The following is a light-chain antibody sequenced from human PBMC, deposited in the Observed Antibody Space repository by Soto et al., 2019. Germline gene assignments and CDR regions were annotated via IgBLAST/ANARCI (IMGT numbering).Light chain of an antibody. CDR3: AARDDRLNGHV. Sequence: QSVVTRPPSLSATPGQRVTISCSGGGSNVGSNGVEWFQQLPGAAPQLLIYSDTERPSGVPDRFSGSRAGTSASLAISGLQSEDEADYYCAARDDRLNGHVFGTGTKVTVL. J-gene: IGLJ1*01. CDR1: GSNVGSNG. CDR2: SDT. V-gene: IGLV1-44*01.